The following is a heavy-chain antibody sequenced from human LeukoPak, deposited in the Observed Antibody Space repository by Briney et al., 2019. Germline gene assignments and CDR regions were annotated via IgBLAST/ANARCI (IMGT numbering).Heavy chain of an antibody. Sequence: GGSLRLSCAASGFTFSSYGMHWVRQAPGKGLEGVAVISYDGSNKYYADSVKGRFTISRDNSKNTLYLQMNSLRAEDTAVYYCAKGDDSSGYYYADYWGQGTLVTVSS. CDR1: GFTFSSYG. CDR3: AKGDDSSGYYYADY. D-gene: IGHD3-22*01. J-gene: IGHJ4*02. CDR2: ISYDGSNK. V-gene: IGHV3-30*18.